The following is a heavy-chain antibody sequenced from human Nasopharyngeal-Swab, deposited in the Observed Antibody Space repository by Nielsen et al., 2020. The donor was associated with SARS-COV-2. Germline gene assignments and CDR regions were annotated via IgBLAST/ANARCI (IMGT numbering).Heavy chain of an antibody. D-gene: IGHD3-22*01. CDR1: GGTFSSYA. Sequence: SVKVSCKASGGTFSSYAISWVRQAPGQGLEWMGGIIPIFGTANYAQKFQGRVTITADESTGTAYMELSSLRSEDTAVYYCARPYYYDSSGYYSVYYYYGMDVWGQGTTVTVSS. CDR3: ARPYYYDSSGYYSVYYYYGMDV. V-gene: IGHV1-69*13. J-gene: IGHJ6*02. CDR2: IIPIFGTA.